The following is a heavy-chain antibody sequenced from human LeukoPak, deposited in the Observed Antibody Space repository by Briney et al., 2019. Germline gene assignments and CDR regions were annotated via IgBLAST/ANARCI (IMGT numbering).Heavy chain of an antibody. Sequence: SETLSLTCAVYGGSFSGYYWSWIRQPAGKGLEWIGRISSSGSTNYNASLKSRVTLSVDTSKNQFSLKLTSVTAADTAVYYCARWPTAQGTFDIWGQGTMVTVSS. CDR2: ISSSGST. D-gene: IGHD4-11*01. CDR1: GGSFSGYY. J-gene: IGHJ3*02. CDR3: ARWPTAQGTFDI. V-gene: IGHV4-59*10.